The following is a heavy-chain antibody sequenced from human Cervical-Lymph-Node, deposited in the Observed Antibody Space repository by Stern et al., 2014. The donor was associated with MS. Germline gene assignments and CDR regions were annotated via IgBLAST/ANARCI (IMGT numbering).Heavy chain of an antibody. J-gene: IGHJ3*02. CDR2: IKQDGSEE. CDR1: GFTFSSYW. Sequence: EVQLVESGGGLVQPGGSLRLSCAASGFTFSSYWMSWVRQAPGKGLEWVANIKQDGSEEYYVDSVKGRFTISRDNAKNSLYLQMNSLRAEDTAVYYCARDRRNLAYAFDIWGQGTMVTVSS. V-gene: IGHV3-7*01. D-gene: IGHD1-7*01. CDR3: ARDRRNLAYAFDI.